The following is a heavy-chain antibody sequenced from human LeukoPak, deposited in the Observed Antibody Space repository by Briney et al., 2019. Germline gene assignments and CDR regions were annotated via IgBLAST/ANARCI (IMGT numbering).Heavy chain of an antibody. J-gene: IGHJ5*02. CDR3: ALLGGGDGPYNWLGP. Sequence: GGSLRLSCAASGFTFSSHALHWVRQASGKGQEWIGRIRSKPNVYATSYAASVKGRFTISRDDSKSTAYLQTNSLKTEDTAVYYCALLGGGDGPYNWLGPWGQGTLVTVSS. CDR2: IRSKPNVYAT. CDR1: GFTFSSHA. D-gene: IGHD3-16*01. V-gene: IGHV3-73*01.